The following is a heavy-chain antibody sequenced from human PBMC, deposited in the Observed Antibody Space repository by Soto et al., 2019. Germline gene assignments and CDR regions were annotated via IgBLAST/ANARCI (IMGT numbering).Heavy chain of an antibody. Sequence: ASVKVSCKASGYTFTSYGISWVRQAPGQGLEWMGWISAYNGNTNYAQKLQGRITMTTDTSTSTAYMELRSLRSDDTAVYYCARVGRGYSGYDLSRYYMDVWGKGTTVTVSS. J-gene: IGHJ6*03. V-gene: IGHV1-18*01. CDR1: GYTFTSYG. CDR2: ISAYNGNT. CDR3: ARVGRGYSGYDLSRYYMDV. D-gene: IGHD5-12*01.